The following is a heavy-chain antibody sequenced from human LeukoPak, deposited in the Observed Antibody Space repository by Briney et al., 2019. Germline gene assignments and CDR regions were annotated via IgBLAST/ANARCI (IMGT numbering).Heavy chain of an antibody. CDR2: INPNSGGT. V-gene: IGHV1-2*02. CDR1: GYTFTGYY. Sequence: VASVKVSCKASGYTFTGYYMHWVRQAPGQGLEWMGWINPNSGGTNYAQKFQGRVTMTRDTSISTAYMELSRLRSDDTAVYYCARDLLRYYDILTGWGAYNWFDPWGQGTLVTVSS. D-gene: IGHD3-9*01. CDR3: ARDLLRYYDILTGWGAYNWFDP. J-gene: IGHJ5*02.